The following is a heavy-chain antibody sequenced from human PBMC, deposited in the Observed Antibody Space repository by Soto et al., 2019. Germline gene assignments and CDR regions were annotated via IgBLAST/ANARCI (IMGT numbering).Heavy chain of an antibody. CDR1: GFTFSSYW. CDR3: AKDRDYPRDQFHY. CDR2: ISANGQGI. J-gene: IGHJ4*02. Sequence: GGSLRLSCEASGFTFSSYWMHWVRQAPGKGLEWVSAISANGQGIYYADSVRGRFTISRDNSKNTVFLHMDSLRAEDTAVYYCAKDRDYPRDQFHYWGQGTLVTVSS. V-gene: IGHV3-23*01. D-gene: IGHD2-2*01.